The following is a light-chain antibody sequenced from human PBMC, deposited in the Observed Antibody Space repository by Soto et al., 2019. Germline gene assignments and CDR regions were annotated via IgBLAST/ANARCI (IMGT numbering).Light chain of an antibody. CDR1: SSNIGSTY. V-gene: IGLV1-51*01. CDR2: DNN. Sequence: QSVLPQPPAVSAAPGQMVTISCSGTSSNIGSTYVSWYQHLPGTAPKLLIYDNNKRPSGIPALFSGSKSGTSATLGITGLQTGDDADYYCAAWDTSLHALILGGGTTLTVL. J-gene: IGLJ2*01. CDR3: AAWDTSLHALI.